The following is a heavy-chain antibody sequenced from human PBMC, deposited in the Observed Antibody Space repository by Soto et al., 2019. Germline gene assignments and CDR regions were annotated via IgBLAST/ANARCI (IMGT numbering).Heavy chain of an antibody. CDR1: GFTFSSYG. D-gene: IGHD6-13*01. Sequence: GGSLRLSCAASGFTFSSYGMHWVRQAPGKGLEWVAVISYDGSNKYYADSVKGRFTISRDNSKNTLYLQMNSLRAEDTAVYYCAKSDRSSWQFYYFDYWGQGTLVTVSS. V-gene: IGHV3-30*18. J-gene: IGHJ4*02. CDR3: AKSDRSSWQFYYFDY. CDR2: ISYDGSNK.